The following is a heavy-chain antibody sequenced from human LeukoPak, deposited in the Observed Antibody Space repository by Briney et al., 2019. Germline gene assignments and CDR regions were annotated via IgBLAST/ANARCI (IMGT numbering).Heavy chain of an antibody. J-gene: IGHJ4*02. D-gene: IGHD3-10*01. V-gene: IGHV3-23*01. CDR1: GFTFNTYG. Sequence: QPGGSLRLSCAASGFTFNTYGMSWVPEAPGEGLEWVSGISGSGGATYYADSVKGRFTVSRDDPHNTLYLQMNSVRAEDTAVYFCARGGVDHYGSGTYYLMYYFDHWGQGALVTVSS. CDR2: ISGSGGAT. CDR3: ARGGVDHYGSGTYYLMYYFDH.